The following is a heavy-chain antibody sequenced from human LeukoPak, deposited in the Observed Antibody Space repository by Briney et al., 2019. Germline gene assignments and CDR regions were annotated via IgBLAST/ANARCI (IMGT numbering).Heavy chain of an antibody. CDR1: GGSISSSNW. D-gene: IGHD6-13*01. Sequence: SETLSLTCAVSGGSISSSNWWSWVRQPPGKGLEWIGEIYHSGSTNYNPSLKSRVTISVDKSKNQFSLKLSSVTAADTAVYYCARDGQQLGWGDNWFDPWGQGTLVTVSS. V-gene: IGHV4-4*02. CDR2: IYHSGST. CDR3: ARDGQQLGWGDNWFDP. J-gene: IGHJ5*02.